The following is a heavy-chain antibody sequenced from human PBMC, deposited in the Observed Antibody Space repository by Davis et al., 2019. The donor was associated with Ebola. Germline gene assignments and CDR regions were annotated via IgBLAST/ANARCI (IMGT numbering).Heavy chain of an antibody. CDR3: AKDYGSGTQYFSWLDS. V-gene: IGHV3-20*04. J-gene: IGHJ5*01. Sequence: PGGSLRLSCAASGFTFDDNGMSWVRQGPGKGLEWVSGINWNGGSTGYADSVKGRFTISRDNAKKSLYLQMNSLRTDDTGLYYCAKDYGSGTQYFSWLDSWGRGVLVTVSS. CDR1: GFTFDDNG. D-gene: IGHD3-10*01. CDR2: INWNGGST.